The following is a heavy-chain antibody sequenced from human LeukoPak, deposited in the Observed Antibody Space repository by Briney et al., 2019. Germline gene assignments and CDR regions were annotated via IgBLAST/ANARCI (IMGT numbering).Heavy chain of an antibody. CDR2: IYYSGST. CDR3: ARVRDIAAADNLLKVDWFDP. Sequence: SETLSLTCTVSGGSISSSSYYWCWIRQPPGKGLEWIGSIYYSGSTYYNPSLKSRVTISVDTSKNQFSLKLSSVTAADTAVYYCARVRDIAAADNLLKVDWFDPWGQGTLVTVSS. D-gene: IGHD6-13*01. CDR1: GGSISSSSYY. J-gene: IGHJ5*02. V-gene: IGHV4-39*07.